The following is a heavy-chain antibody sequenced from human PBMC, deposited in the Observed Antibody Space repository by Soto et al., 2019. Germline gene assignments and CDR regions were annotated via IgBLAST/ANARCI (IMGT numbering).Heavy chain of an antibody. J-gene: IGHJ4*02. Sequence: QVQLLQSGAEVKKPGASVKVSCKASGYTFSNYGISWVRQAPGQGLEWMGWISAYNGNTKYAQQLQGRVTMTTDTSASTAYLELMSLRSDDTAVYYCARDSPPVDHWGQGTLVTVSS. CDR1: GYTFSNYG. CDR3: ARDSPPVDH. CDR2: ISAYNGNT. V-gene: IGHV1-18*01.